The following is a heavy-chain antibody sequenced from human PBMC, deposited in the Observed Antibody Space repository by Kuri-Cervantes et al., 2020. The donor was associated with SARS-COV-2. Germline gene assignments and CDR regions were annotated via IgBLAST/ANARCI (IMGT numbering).Heavy chain of an antibody. J-gene: IGHJ3*02. V-gene: IGHV3-23*01. D-gene: IGHD2-2*01. CDR1: GFTFSSYA. CDR2: ISGSGGST. Sequence: LSLTCAASGFTFSSYAMSWVRQAPGKGLEWVSAISGSGGSTYYADSVKGRFTISRDNSKNTLYLQMNSLRAEDTAVYYCAKDLRPAPFLDAFDIWGQATMVTVSS. CDR3: AKDLRPAPFLDAFDI.